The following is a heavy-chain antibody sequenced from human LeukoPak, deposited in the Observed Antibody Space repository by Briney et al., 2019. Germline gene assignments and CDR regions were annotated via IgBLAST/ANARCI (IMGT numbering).Heavy chain of an antibody. Sequence: PGGFLRLSCAASGFTFTSHAISWVRQAPGKGLEWVSSISGDAEDTYYADSVKGRFAISRDNARNTVFLQMNSLRAEDTAVYFCARRVEPNNLHFDFWGQGTLVSV. CDR1: GFTFTSHA. V-gene: IGHV3-23*01. J-gene: IGHJ4*02. D-gene: IGHD1-1*01. CDR2: ISGDAEDT. CDR3: ARRVEPNNLHFDF.